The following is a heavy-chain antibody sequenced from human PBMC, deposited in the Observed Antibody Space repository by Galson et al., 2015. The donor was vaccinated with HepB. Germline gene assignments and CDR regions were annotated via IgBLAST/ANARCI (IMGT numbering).Heavy chain of an antibody. CDR2: ISYDGSND. D-gene: IGHD3-10*01. V-gene: IGHV3-30*18. Sequence: SLRLSCAASGFNFSTYAMHWVRQAPGKGMEWVAVISYDGSNDHYADSVQGRFTFSRDNSKNTLYLQMNNLRPEDTAVYYCAKVAAAFYGSGSYHFDYWGQGTLVIVSS. J-gene: IGHJ4*02. CDR3: AKVAAAFYGSGSYHFDY. CDR1: GFNFSTYA.